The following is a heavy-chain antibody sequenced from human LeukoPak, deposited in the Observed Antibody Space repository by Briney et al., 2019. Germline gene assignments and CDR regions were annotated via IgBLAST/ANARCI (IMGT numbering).Heavy chain of an antibody. D-gene: IGHD3-9*01. V-gene: IGHV1-8*01. Sequence: ASVKVSCKASGYTFTSYDMNWVRQATGQGLEWMGWMNPNSGNTGYAQKFQGRVTMTRNTSISTAYMELSSLRSEDTAVYYCARYYDTLTGYQGWGQGTLVTVSS. CDR2: MNPNSGNT. CDR3: ARYYDTLTGYQG. J-gene: IGHJ4*02. CDR1: GYTFTSYD.